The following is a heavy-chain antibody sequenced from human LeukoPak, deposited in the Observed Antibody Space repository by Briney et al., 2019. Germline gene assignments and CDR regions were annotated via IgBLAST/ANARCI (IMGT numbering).Heavy chain of an antibody. CDR1: GGSLSSSNW. Sequence: SETLSLTCAVSGGSLSSSNWWSWVRQPPGKGLEWIGEIYHSGSTNYNPSLKSRVTISVDRSKNQFSLKLSSVTAADTAVYYCARLGIAAARGNYWGQGTLVTVSS. CDR2: IYHSGST. V-gene: IGHV4-4*02. D-gene: IGHD6-13*01. CDR3: ARLGIAAARGNY. J-gene: IGHJ4*02.